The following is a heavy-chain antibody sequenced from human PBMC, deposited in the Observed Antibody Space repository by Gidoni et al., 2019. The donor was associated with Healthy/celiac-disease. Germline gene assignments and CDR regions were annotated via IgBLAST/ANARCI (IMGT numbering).Heavy chain of an antibody. CDR2: ISWNSGSI. V-gene: IGHV3-9*01. D-gene: IGHD6-6*01. CDR3: AKTSGADSSFYGMDV. CDR1: GFTFDDYA. Sequence: EVQLVESGGGLVQPGRSLRLSCAASGFTFDDYAMHWVRQAPGKGLEWVSGISWNSGSIGYADSVKGRFTISRDNAKNSLYLQMNSLRAEDTALYHCAKTSGADSSFYGMDVWGQGTTVTVSS. J-gene: IGHJ6*02.